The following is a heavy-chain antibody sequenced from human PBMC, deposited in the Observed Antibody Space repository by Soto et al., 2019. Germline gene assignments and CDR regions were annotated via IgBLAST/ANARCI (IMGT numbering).Heavy chain of an antibody. CDR3: ARAWGIAAAIDY. J-gene: IGHJ4*02. Sequence: QVQLVQSGAEVKKPGASVKVSCKASGYTFTSYYMHWVRQAPGQGLEWMGIINPSGGSTSYAQKFQGRVTMTRDTSASTVYMELSSLRSEDTAVYYCARAWGIAAAIDYWGQGTLVTVSS. CDR1: GYTFTSYY. CDR2: INPSGGST. V-gene: IGHV1-46*03. D-gene: IGHD6-13*01.